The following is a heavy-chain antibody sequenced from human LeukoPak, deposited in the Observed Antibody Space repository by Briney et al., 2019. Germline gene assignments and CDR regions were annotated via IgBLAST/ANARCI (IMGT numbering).Heavy chain of an antibody. Sequence: SETLSLTCTVSGGSISSSSYYWGWIRQPPGKGLEWIGGIYYSGSTYYNPSLKSRVTISVDTSKNQFSLKLSSVTAADTAVYYCATSDSSSYAFDIWGQGTMVTVSS. J-gene: IGHJ3*02. CDR3: ATSDSSSYAFDI. CDR1: GGSISSSSYY. CDR2: IYYSGST. D-gene: IGHD6-6*01. V-gene: IGHV4-39*01.